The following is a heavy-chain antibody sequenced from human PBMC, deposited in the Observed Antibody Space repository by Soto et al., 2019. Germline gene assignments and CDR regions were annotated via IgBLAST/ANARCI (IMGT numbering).Heavy chain of an antibody. D-gene: IGHD2-15*01. J-gene: IGHJ6*02. V-gene: IGHV3-30*03. CDR2: ISYDSTKT. CDR3: ARTRSAGSDLHSYSLDV. Sequence: QVQLVESGGGVVQPGRSLRLSCAASGFTFNSYGMHWVRQGPGNGLEWVAFISYDSTKTYYADSVKGRFTISRDNSNSALYVQMNSLTGEDTAVYDCARTRSAGSDLHSYSLDVWGQGTTVTVSS. CDR1: GFTFNSYG.